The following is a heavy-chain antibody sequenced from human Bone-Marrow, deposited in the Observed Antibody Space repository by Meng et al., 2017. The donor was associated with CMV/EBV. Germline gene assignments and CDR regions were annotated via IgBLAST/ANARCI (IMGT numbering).Heavy chain of an antibody. CDR2: ISYDGSNK. CDR3: ARGGDYDFWSGYLHYYGMDV. CDR1: GFTFSSYA. J-gene: IGHJ6*02. D-gene: IGHD3-3*01. Sequence: GESLKISCAASGFTFSSYAMHWVRQAPGKGLEWVAVISYDGSNKYYADSVKGRFTISRDNSKNTLYLQMNSLRAEDTAVYYCARGGDYDFWSGYLHYYGMDVWVQGTTVTVSS. V-gene: IGHV3-30-3*01.